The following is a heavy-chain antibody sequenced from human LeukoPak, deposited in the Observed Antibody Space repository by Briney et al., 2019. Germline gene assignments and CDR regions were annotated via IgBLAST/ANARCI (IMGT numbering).Heavy chain of an antibody. D-gene: IGHD3-22*01. Sequence: SETLSLTCTVSGGSISSGSYYWSWIRQPAGKGLEWIGRIYASGSTNYNPSLKSRVTISVDTSKNQCSLKLSSVTAADTAVYYCARVYYDSSGYYPFDYWGQGTLVTVSS. CDR2: IYASGST. J-gene: IGHJ4*02. V-gene: IGHV4-61*02. CDR3: ARVYYDSSGYYPFDY. CDR1: GGSISSGSYY.